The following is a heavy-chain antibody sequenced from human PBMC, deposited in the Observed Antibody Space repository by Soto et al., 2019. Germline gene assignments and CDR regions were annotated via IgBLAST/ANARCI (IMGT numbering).Heavy chain of an antibody. V-gene: IGHV3-74*01. CDR3: AKDSWYFDL. CDR1: VFIFTNFW. J-gene: IGHJ4*02. Sequence: GESLKISCEASVFIFTNFWMHWVRQVPGKGLVWVSRIDTSGSSTSYADSVKGRFTISRDNAKNTVSLQMNSLRAEDTGVYYCAKDSWYFDLWSQGSLVTVSS. CDR2: IDTSGSST. D-gene: IGHD6-13*01.